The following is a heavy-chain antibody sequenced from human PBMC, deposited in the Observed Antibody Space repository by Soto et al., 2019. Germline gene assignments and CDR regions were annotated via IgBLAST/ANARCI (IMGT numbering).Heavy chain of an antibody. Sequence: EVQLLESGGGLVQPGGYLRLSCAASGFTFSSYAMSWVRQAPGKGLEWVSAISGSGGSTYYADSVKGRFTISRDNSKNTLYLQMNSLRAEDTAVYYCAKDDGSNYGFGICGQGTLVTVSS. V-gene: IGHV3-23*01. J-gene: IGHJ4*02. CDR2: ISGSGGST. D-gene: IGHD4-4*01. CDR3: AKDDGSNYGFGI. CDR1: GFTFSSYA.